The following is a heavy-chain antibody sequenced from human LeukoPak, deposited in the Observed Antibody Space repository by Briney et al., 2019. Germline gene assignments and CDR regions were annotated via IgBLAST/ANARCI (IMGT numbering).Heavy chain of an antibody. CDR3: ARHGIAAAGPPNWFDP. CDR1: GGSISSGGYS. D-gene: IGHD6-13*01. J-gene: IGHJ5*02. Sequence: PSQTLSLTCAVSGGSISSGGYSWSWIRQPPGKGLEWIGYIYYSGSTNYNPSLKSRVTISVDTSKNQFSLKLSSVTAADTAVYYCARHGIAAAGPPNWFDPWGQGTLVTVSS. CDR2: IYYSGST. V-gene: IGHV4-30-4*07.